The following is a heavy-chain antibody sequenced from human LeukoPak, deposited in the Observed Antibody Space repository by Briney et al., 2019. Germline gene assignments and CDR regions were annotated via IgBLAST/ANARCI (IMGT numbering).Heavy chain of an antibody. J-gene: IGHJ4*02. CDR3: ARVGGCSGGSCYRFADY. CDR2: IKQDGSEK. CDR1: GFTFSSYG. Sequence: GRSLRLSCAASGFTFSSYGIHWVRQAPGKGLEWVANIKQDGSEKYYVDSVKGRFTISRDNAKNSLYLQMNSLRAEDTAVYYCARVGGCSGGSCYRFADYWGQGTLVTVSS. D-gene: IGHD2-15*01. V-gene: IGHV3-7*01.